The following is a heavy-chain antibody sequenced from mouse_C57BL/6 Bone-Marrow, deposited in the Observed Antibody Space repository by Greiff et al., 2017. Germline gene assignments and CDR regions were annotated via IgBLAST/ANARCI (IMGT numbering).Heavy chain of an antibody. CDR2: IYPGDGDT. V-gene: IGHV1-82*01. CDR3: ARTIYDGYPCYFDV. Sequence: VQLQQSGPELVKPGASVKISCKASGYAFSSSWMNWVKQRPGQGLEWIGRIYPGDGDTNYNGKFKGKATLTADKSSSTAYMQLSNLASEDAAVYVCARTIYDGYPCYFDVWGTGTTVTVSS. J-gene: IGHJ1*03. CDR1: GYAFSSSW. D-gene: IGHD2-3*01.